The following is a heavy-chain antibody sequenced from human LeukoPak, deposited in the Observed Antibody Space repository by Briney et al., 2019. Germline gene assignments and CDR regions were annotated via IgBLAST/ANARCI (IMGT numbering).Heavy chain of an antibody. D-gene: IGHD3-10*01. Sequence: SETLSLTCTVSGGSISSSSYYWGWIRQPPGKGLEWIGSIYYSGSTYYNPSLKSRVTISVDTSKNQFSLKLSSVTAADTAVYYCARDSVRRFGELSGLDWGQGTLVTVSS. V-gene: IGHV4-39*07. J-gene: IGHJ4*02. CDR2: IYYSGST. CDR3: ARDSVRRFGELSGLD. CDR1: GGSISSSSYY.